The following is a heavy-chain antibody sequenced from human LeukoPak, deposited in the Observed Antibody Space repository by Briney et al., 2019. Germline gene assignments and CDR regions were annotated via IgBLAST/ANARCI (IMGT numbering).Heavy chain of an antibody. CDR3: AKDLPTYYYDSSGYFAHGPVDY. D-gene: IGHD3-22*01. CDR1: GFTVSSNY. Sequence: QPGGSLRLSCAASGFTVSSNYMSWVRQAPGKGLEWVSVIYSGGSTYYADSVKGRFTISRDNSKNTLYLQMNSLRAEDTAVYYCAKDLPTYYYDSSGYFAHGPVDYWGQGTLVTVSS. V-gene: IGHV3-53*01. CDR2: IYSGGST. J-gene: IGHJ4*02.